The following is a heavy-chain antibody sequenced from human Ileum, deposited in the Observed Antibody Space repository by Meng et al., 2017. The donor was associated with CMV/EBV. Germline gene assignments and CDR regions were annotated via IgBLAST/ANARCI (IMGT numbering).Heavy chain of an antibody. D-gene: IGHD2-15*01. CDR1: GFTFSNAW. J-gene: IGHJ3*01. CDR3: AKGVTSGAPYRAFDL. V-gene: IGHV3-23*05. CDR2: FDVNGSGAT. Sequence: GGSLRLSCAASGFTFSNAWMSWVRQAPGKGLEWVSTFDVNGSGATYYTDSVKGRFTISRDTSENTLYLQMNSLRVDDTALYYCAKGVTSGAPYRAFDLLGQGTKVTVSS.